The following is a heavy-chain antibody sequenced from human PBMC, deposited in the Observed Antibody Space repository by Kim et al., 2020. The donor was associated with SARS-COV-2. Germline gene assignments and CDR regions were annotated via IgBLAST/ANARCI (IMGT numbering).Heavy chain of an antibody. CDR2: ISSSSSTI. Sequence: GGSLRLSCAASGFTFSSYSMNWVRQAPGKGLEWVSYISSSSSTIYYADSVKGRFTISRDNAKNSLYLQMNSLRAEDTAVYYCARDHIISGQWLVASKYYFDYWGQGTLVTVSS. D-gene: IGHD6-19*01. CDR1: GFTFSSYS. CDR3: ARDHIISGQWLVASKYYFDY. J-gene: IGHJ4*02. V-gene: IGHV3-48*04.